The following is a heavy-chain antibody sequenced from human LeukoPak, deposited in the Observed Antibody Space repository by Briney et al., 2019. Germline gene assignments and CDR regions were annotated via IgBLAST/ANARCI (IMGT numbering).Heavy chain of an antibody. CDR3: ATHYYDSSLNWFDP. Sequence: ASVKVSCKVSGYTLTELSMHWVRQAPGKGLEWMGGFDPEDGETIYAQKFQGRVTMTEDTSTDTAYMELSSLRSEDTAVYYCATHYYDSSLNWFDPWGQGTLVTVSS. J-gene: IGHJ5*02. D-gene: IGHD3-22*01. V-gene: IGHV1-24*01. CDR1: GYTLTELS. CDR2: FDPEDGET.